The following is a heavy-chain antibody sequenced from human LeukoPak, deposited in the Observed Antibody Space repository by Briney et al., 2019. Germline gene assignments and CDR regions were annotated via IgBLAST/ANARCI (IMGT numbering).Heavy chain of an antibody. J-gene: IGHJ4*02. CDR2: IYYSGST. Sequence: PSETLSLTCTVSGGSISSSSYYWGWIRQPPGKGLEWIGGIYYSGSTYYNPSLKSRVTISVDTSKNQFSLKLSSVTAADTAVYYCARSEDYYYYDSSGYSAVDYWGQGTLVTVSS. CDR3: ARSEDYYYYDSSGYSAVDY. CDR1: GGSISSSSYY. D-gene: IGHD3-22*01. V-gene: IGHV4-39*01.